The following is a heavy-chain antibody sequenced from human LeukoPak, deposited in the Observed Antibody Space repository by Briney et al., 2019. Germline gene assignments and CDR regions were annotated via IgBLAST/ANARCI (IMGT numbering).Heavy chain of an antibody. J-gene: IGHJ4*02. V-gene: IGHV3-74*01. CDR3: VRDGDAVMVDFDY. CDR2: IESDGSST. D-gene: IGHD5-18*01. CDR1: GFTFSSYW. Sequence: GGSLRLSCAASGFTFSSYWMHWVRQAPGEGLVWVSRIESDGSSTSYADSVKGRFTISRDNAKNTLYLHMNSLRAEDTAVYYCVRDGDAVMVDFDYWGQGTPVIVSS.